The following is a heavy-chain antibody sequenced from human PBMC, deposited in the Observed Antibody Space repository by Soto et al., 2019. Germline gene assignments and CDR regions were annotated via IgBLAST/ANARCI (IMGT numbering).Heavy chain of an antibody. V-gene: IGHV3-15*07. CDR3: TTDLVEYSSSSASDY. CDR1: GFTFSNAW. J-gene: IGHJ4*02. Sequence: PGGSLRLSCAASGFTFSNAWMNWVRQAPGKGLEWVGRIKSKTDGGTTDYAAPVKGRFTISRDDSKNTLYLQMNSLKTEDTAVYYCTTDLVEYSSSSASDYWGQGTLVTVSS. D-gene: IGHD6-6*01. CDR2: IKSKTDGGTT.